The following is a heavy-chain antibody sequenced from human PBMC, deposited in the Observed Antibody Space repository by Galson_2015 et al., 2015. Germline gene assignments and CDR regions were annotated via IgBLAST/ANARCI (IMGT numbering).Heavy chain of an antibody. Sequence: SVKVSCKASRYTFTTYAMHWVRQAPGQGLEWMGWINAGNGNTKYSQKFQGRVTITRDTSASTAYMELSSLRSEDTAVYYCARGIVTAGRGFDYWGQGTLVTVSS. D-gene: IGHD6-13*01. J-gene: IGHJ4*02. CDR1: RYTFTTYA. CDR3: ARGIVTAGRGFDY. CDR2: INAGNGNT. V-gene: IGHV1-3*01.